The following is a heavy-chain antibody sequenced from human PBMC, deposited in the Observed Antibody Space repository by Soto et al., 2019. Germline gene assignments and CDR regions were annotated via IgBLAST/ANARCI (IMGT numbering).Heavy chain of an antibody. J-gene: IGHJ4*02. D-gene: IGHD3-10*01. CDR2: IIPIFGTA. CDR1: GGTFSSYA. V-gene: IGHV1-69*13. Sequence: SVKVSCKASGGTFSSYAISWVRQAPGQGLEWMGGIIPIFGTANYAQKFQGRVTITADESTSTAYMELSSLRSEDTAVYYCARDLSRGSGSYFDYWRQGTLVTVSS. CDR3: ARDLSRGSGSYFDY.